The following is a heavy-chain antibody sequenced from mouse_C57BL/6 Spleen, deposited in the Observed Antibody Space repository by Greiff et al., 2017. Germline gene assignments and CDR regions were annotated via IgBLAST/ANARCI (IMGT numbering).Heavy chain of an antibody. CDR2: LYPGSGGT. CDR3: ARSVSAHLRWFAD. J-gene: IGHJ3*01. V-gene: IGHV1-54*01. CDR1: GYAFTNYL. Sequence: VQLQQSGAELVRPGASVKVSCKASGYAFTNYLIEWVKQRPGQGLEWIGVLYPGSGGTNYNEKFKGKATLTADKASSTAYMQLSSLTSEDSAVYVCARSVSAHLRWFADWGKGTLVTVSA.